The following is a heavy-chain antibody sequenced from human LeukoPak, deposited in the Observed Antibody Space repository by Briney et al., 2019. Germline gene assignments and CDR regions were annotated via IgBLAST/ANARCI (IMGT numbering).Heavy chain of an antibody. D-gene: IGHD3-3*01. J-gene: IGHJ4*02. CDR3: ARKYDFWSGYRRRGYFDY. Sequence: SETLSLTCAVYGGSFSGYYWSWIRQPPGKGLEWIGEINHSGSTNYNLSLKSRVTISVDTSKNQFSLKLSSVTAADTAVYYCARKYDFWSGYRRRGYFDYWGQGTLVTVSS. CDR2: INHSGST. V-gene: IGHV4-34*01. CDR1: GGSFSGYY.